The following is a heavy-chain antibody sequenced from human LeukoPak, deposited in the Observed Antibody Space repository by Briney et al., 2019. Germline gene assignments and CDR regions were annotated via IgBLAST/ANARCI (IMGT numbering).Heavy chain of an antibody. CDR3: ARVSAYSSGWPLLDY. Sequence: GGSVRLSCAASGFTFSNYYMNWVRQAPGKGLEWVSYISSSSTTIKYADSVKGRFTISRDNAKNSLFLQMNSLRDEDTAVYYCARVSAYSSGWPLLDYWGQGALVTVSS. D-gene: IGHD6-19*01. V-gene: IGHV3-48*02. CDR1: GFTFSNYY. J-gene: IGHJ4*02. CDR2: ISSSSTTI.